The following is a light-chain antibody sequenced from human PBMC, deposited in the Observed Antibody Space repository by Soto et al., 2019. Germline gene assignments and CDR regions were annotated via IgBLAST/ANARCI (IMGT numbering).Light chain of an antibody. J-gene: IGKJ1*01. V-gene: IGKV3-20*01. CDR3: HQYDSSPVT. Sequence: EIVLTQSPGTLSLSPGERATLSCRASQSVSSSFLAWYQQKPGQAPRLLIYGASSRATGIPDRFSGSGSGRDFTLTISRLEPEDFAVYYCHQYDSSPVTFGQGTKVEIK. CDR1: QSVSSSF. CDR2: GAS.